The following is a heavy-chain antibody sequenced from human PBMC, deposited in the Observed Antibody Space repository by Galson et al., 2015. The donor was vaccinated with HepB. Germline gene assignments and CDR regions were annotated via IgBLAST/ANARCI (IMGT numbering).Heavy chain of an antibody. CDR1: GYSFTSYW. Sequence: QSGAEVKKPGESLRISCKGSGYSFTSYWISWVRQMPGKGLEWMGRIDPSDSYTNYSPSFQGHVTISADKSISTAYLQWSSLKASDTAMYYCARHSSGYYTPGDFDYWGQGTLVTVSS. V-gene: IGHV5-10-1*01. CDR3: ARHSSGYYTPGDFDY. CDR2: IDPSDSYT. J-gene: IGHJ4*02. D-gene: IGHD3-22*01.